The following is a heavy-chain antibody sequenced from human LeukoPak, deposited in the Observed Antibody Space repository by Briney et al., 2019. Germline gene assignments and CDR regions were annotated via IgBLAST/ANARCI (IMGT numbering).Heavy chain of an antibody. J-gene: IGHJ3*02. V-gene: IGHV4-59*12. CDR2: IYYSGRT. CDR1: GGSISSYY. D-gene: IGHD2-2*01. Sequence: SETLSLTCTVSGGSISSYYWSWIRQPPGKGLEWIGYIYYSGRTNYNPSLKSRVTISVDTSKNQFSLKLSSVTAADTAVYYCAREGNIVVVPAANGAFDIWGQGTMVTVSS. CDR3: AREGNIVVVPAANGAFDI.